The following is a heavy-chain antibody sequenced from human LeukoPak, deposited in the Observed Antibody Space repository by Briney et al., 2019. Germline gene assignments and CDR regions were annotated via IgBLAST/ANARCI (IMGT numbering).Heavy chain of an antibody. CDR2: INPNSGGT. Sequence: ASVKVSCKASGYTFTGYYMHWVRQAPGQGLEWMGWINPNSGGTNYAQKFQGRVTMTRDTSISTAYMELSRLRSDDTAVYYCARGRGSCSGGSCYPTDIDYWGQGTLVTVSS. D-gene: IGHD2-15*01. CDR3: ARGRGSCSGGSCYPTDIDY. CDR1: GYTFTGYY. J-gene: IGHJ4*02. V-gene: IGHV1-2*02.